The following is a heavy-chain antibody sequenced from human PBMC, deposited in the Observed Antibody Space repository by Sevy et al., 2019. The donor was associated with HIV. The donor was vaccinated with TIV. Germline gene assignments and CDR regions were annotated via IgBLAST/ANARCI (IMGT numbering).Heavy chain of an antibody. Sequence: GGSLRLSCAASGFTFSSYWMHWVRHAPGKGLVWVSRISSDGSSTRYADSVRGRFTISRDNAKKTLYLQMNRLRAEDTALYYCARDGRAAGDFDYWGQGTLVTVSS. CDR1: GFTFSSYW. V-gene: IGHV3-74*01. CDR2: ISSDGSST. CDR3: ARDGRAAGDFDY. D-gene: IGHD6-13*01. J-gene: IGHJ4*02.